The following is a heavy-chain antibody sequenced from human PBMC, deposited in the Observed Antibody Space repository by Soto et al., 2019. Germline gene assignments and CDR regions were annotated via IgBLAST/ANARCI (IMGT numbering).Heavy chain of an antibody. Sequence: EVQLVESGGGLVQPGESLRHSCAASGFTFSYYWMHWVRQAPGKGLVWVSRIHSDGSSTTYADSVKGRFTISRDNARNTLYLQMNSLRAEDTAVYYCARGDRGAFDLWGQGTVLTVSS. V-gene: IGHV3-74*01. CDR2: IHSDGSST. CDR1: GFTFSYYW. J-gene: IGHJ3*01. CDR3: ARGDRGAFDL. D-gene: IGHD1-26*01.